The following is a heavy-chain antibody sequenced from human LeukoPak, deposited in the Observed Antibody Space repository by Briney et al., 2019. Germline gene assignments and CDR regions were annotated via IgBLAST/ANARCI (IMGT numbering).Heavy chain of an antibody. CDR2: IYYSGTT. CDR1: GFTFSSYA. Sequence: GSLRLSCAASGFTFSSYAMSWIRQPPGKGLEWIGYIYYSGTTNYNPSLKSRVTISVVTSKNQFSLKLSSVTAADTAVYYCARDSRPAHYYDSSGQDWYFDLWGRGTLVTVSS. J-gene: IGHJ2*01. CDR3: ARDSRPAHYYDSSGQDWYFDL. V-gene: IGHV4-59*01. D-gene: IGHD3-22*01.